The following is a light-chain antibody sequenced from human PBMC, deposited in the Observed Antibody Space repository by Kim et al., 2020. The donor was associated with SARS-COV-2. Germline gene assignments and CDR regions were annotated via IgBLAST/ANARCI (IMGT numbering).Light chain of an antibody. CDR1: QTVLYSPNNKNY. Sequence: DIVMTQSPDSLAVSLGERVTINCKSSQTVLYSPNNKNYLAWYQQTPGQPPKLLIYWASTRELGVPDRFSGSGSGTDFTLTISSLQAEDVAVYFCQQYHSIPYSFGQGTKLEI. J-gene: IGKJ2*03. V-gene: IGKV4-1*01. CDR2: WAS. CDR3: QQYHSIPYS.